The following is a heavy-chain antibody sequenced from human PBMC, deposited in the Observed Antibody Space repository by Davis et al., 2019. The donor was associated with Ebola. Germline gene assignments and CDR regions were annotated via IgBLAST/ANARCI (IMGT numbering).Heavy chain of an antibody. J-gene: IGHJ4*02. D-gene: IGHD2-8*01. CDR3: AREDCSDGRAGRCHKNFDY. CDR1: WFTLTDYY. Sequence: ASAQVSCNAFWFTLTDYYMHRVRHGPGQGLEYVGWISPNGGDTRYAQTFQGRVTMTRETAISTTYLELSGLTSDDTAVYYCAREDCSDGRAGRCHKNFDYWGQGTLVTVSS. CDR2: ISPNGGDT. V-gene: IGHV1-2*02.